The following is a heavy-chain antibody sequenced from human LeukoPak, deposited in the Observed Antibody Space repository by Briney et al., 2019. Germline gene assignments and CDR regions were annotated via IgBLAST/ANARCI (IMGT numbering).Heavy chain of an antibody. J-gene: IGHJ4*02. CDR2: INPNSGGT. CDR3: ARDRNGRRGYGDFDY. D-gene: IGHD5-12*01. V-gene: IGHV1-2*02. CDR1: GYTFTGYY. Sequence: ASVKVSCKASGYTFTGYYMHWVRQAPGQGLEWMGWINPNSGGTNYAQKFQGRVTMTRDTSISTAYMELSRLRSDDTAVYYCARDRNGRRGYGDFDYWGQGTLVTVSS.